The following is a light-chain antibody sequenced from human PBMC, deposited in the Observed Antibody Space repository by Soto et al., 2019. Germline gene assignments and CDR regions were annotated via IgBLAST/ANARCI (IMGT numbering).Light chain of an antibody. Sequence: EVVLTQSPATLSLSPGERATLSCRARESVSDSFAWYQQKPGQAPRLLIAAASNRAAGIPARFSGSGSETDFTLTISSLEPADFAIYYCQHRRTFGQGTTVEIK. V-gene: IGKV3-11*01. CDR2: AAS. CDR1: ESVSDS. CDR3: QHRRT. J-gene: IGKJ1*01.